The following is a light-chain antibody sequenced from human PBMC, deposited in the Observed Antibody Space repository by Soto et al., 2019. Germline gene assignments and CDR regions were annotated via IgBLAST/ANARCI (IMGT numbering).Light chain of an antibody. V-gene: IGKV1-12*01. CDR3: QQANSFPRT. Sequence: GDRVTITCRASQSISISLNWYQLKPGKAPNLLMYGASYLKSGVPSRFSGSGSGTDFTLTINNLQPEDFATYYCQQANSFPRTFGPGTKVDIK. CDR1: QSISIS. CDR2: GAS. J-gene: IGKJ3*01.